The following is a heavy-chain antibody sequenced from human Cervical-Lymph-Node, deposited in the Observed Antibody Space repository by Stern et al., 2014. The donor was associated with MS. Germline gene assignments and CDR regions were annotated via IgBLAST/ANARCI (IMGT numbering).Heavy chain of an antibody. CDR1: SYSISSGYY. J-gene: IGHJ5*02. CDR3: AREEQQLVHGNWFDP. D-gene: IGHD6-13*01. V-gene: IGHV4-38-2*02. Sequence: VQLQESGPGLVKPSETLSLTCTVSSYSISSGYYWGWIRQPPGKGLEWIGTIYHSGSTYYNPSLKSRVTISVDTSKKQFSLKLISVTAADTAMYYCAREEQQLVHGNWFDPWGQGTLVTVSS. CDR2: IYHSGST.